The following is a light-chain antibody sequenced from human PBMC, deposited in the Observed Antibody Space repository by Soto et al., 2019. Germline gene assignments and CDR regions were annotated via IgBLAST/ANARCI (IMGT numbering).Light chain of an antibody. Sequence: EIVLTQSPATLSLSPGERATLSCRASQSVSSYLAWYQQKPGQGPRLLIYDASNRATGIPARFSGSGSGTDFTLTISSLEPEDFAVYYCQQYGSSPWTFGQGTKVDIK. V-gene: IGKV3-11*01. J-gene: IGKJ1*01. CDR3: QQYGSSPWT. CDR2: DAS. CDR1: QSVSSY.